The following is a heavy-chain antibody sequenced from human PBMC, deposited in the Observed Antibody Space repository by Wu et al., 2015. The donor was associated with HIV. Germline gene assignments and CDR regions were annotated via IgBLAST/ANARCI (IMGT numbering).Heavy chain of an antibody. CDR2: VNPNSGDA. Sequence: VQLVQSGAEVKKPGASVKVSCKASGYTFTGYFLHWVRQAPGQGPEWMGWVNPNSGDANYAQKYQDRVTMTTDTSIRTAYMELRSLRSDDTAVYYCARAHYYGSGRPTGLYYAFDVWGRRDHSHRLV. J-gene: IGHJ6*02. D-gene: IGHD3-10*01. CDR1: GYTFTGYF. CDR3: ARAHYYGSGRPTGLYYAFDV. V-gene: IGHV1-2*02.